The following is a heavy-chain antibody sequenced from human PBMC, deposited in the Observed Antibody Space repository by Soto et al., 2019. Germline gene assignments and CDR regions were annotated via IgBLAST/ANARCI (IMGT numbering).Heavy chain of an antibody. CDR1: GGTFSSYA. D-gene: IGHD3-22*01. V-gene: IGHV1-69*01. CDR2: IIPIFGTA. J-gene: IGHJ1*01. Sequence: QVQLVQSGAKVKKPGSSVKVSCKASGGTFSSYAISWVRQAPGQGLEWMGGIIPIFGTANYAQKFQGRVTITADESTSTAYMELSSLRSEDTAVYYCARGGRYYDSSGYYPAEYFQHWGQGTLVTVSS. CDR3: ARGGRYYDSSGYYPAEYFQH.